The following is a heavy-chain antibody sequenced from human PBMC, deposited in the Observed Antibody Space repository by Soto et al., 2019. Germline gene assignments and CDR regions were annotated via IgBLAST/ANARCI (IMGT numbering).Heavy chain of an antibody. V-gene: IGHV4-59*08. D-gene: IGHD6-19*01. Sequence: PSETLSLTCTASGGSISSYYWSWIRQPPGKGLEWIGYIYYSGTTNYNPSLKSRVNISEDTSKNHFSLKVSSVTAADTAVYYCARRSSSGFVNWFDPWGQGILVTVSS. CDR1: GGSISSYY. J-gene: IGHJ5*02. CDR3: ARRSSSGFVNWFDP. CDR2: IYYSGTT.